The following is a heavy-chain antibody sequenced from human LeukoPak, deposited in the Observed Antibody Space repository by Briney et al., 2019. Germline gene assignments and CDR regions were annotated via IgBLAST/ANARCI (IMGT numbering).Heavy chain of an antibody. CDR2: ISYDGSKK. CDR1: AFTFSDYV. Sequence: GGSLRLSCVASAFTFSDYVMHWVRQAPGKGLEWVAIISYDGSKKQYADSVKGRFTISRDNSKKTLYLQMNSLRADDAAVYYCAKDPYNRYFDWTGYFDLWGQGTLVTVSS. J-gene: IGHJ4*02. D-gene: IGHD3-9*01. V-gene: IGHV3-30*18. CDR3: AKDPYNRYFDWTGYFDL.